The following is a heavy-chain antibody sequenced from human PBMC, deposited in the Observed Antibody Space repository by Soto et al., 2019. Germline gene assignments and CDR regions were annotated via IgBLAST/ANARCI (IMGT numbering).Heavy chain of an antibody. Sequence: GGSLRLSCAASGFTFSSYGMHWVRQAPGKGLEWVAVISYDGSNKYYADSVKGRFTISRDNSKNTLYLQMNSLRAEDTAVYYCAKGDSSGHTDFWGQGTRVTVSS. CDR3: AKGDSSGHTDF. CDR1: GFTFSSYG. D-gene: IGHD3-22*01. V-gene: IGHV3-30*18. CDR2: ISYDGSNK. J-gene: IGHJ4*02.